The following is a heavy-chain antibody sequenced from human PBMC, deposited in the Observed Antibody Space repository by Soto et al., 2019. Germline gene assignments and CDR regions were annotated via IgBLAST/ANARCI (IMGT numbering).Heavy chain of an antibody. J-gene: IGHJ6*02. CDR2: IIPIFGTA. D-gene: IGHD2-15*01. Sequence: ASVKVSCKASGGTFSSYAISWVRQAPGQGLEWMGGIIPIFGTANYAQKFQGRVTITADESTGTAYMELGSLRSEDTAVYYCARDRRPRYCSGGSCYSEVSYYYYGMDVWGQGTTVTVSS. CDR1: GGTFSSYA. V-gene: IGHV1-69*13. CDR3: ARDRRPRYCSGGSCYSEVSYYYYGMDV.